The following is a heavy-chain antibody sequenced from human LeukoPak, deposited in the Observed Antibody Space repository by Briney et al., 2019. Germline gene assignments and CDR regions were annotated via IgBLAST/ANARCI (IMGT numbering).Heavy chain of an antibody. CDR2: INHSGST. J-gene: IGHJ4*02. CDR1: GGSFSGYY. D-gene: IGHD4-17*01. Sequence: SETLSLTCAVYGGSFSGYYWSWIRQPPGKGLEWIGEINHSGSTNYNPSLKSRVTISVDTSKNQFSLKLSSVTAADTAVYYCARGTMTTVTYYFDYWGQGTLVTVSS. V-gene: IGHV4-34*01. CDR3: ARGTMTTVTYYFDY.